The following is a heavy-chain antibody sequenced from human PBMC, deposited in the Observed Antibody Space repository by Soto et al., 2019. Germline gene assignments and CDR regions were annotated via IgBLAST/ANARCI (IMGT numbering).Heavy chain of an antibody. CDR1: GFTFSSYA. Sequence: GGSLRLSCAASGFTFSSYAMSWVRQAPGKGLEWVSAISGSGGSTYYADSVKGRFTISRDNSKNTLYPQMNSLRAEDTAAYYCAKELYSSGCHDYWGQGTLVTVSS. J-gene: IGHJ4*02. D-gene: IGHD6-19*01. CDR3: AKELYSSGCHDY. CDR2: ISGSGGST. V-gene: IGHV3-23*01.